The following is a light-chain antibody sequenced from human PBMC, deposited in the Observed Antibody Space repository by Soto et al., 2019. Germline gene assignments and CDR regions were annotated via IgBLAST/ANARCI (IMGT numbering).Light chain of an antibody. V-gene: IGLV1-51*01. CDR3: GSWDSSLSAYV. CDR2: DDD. J-gene: IGLJ1*01. CDR1: SSNIGGNS. Sequence: QSFLTQPPSVSSAPGQKVTISCSGSSSNIGGNSVSWYQQLPGTAPKLLIYDDDKRPSGIPDRFSGSKSGTSATLGITGFQTGDEADYYCGSWDSSLSAYVFATGTKV.